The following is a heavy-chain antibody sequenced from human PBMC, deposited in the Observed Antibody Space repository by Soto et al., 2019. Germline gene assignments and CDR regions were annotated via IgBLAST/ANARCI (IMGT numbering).Heavy chain of an antibody. Sequence: QVQLVESGGGVVQPGRSLRLSCAASGFTFSSYVMHWVRQAPGKGLEWVAVISYDGSNKYYADSVKGRFTISRDNSKNTLYLQMNSLRAEDTAVYYCAKDRIAAAGTDYYYYYYMDVWGKGTTVTVSS. J-gene: IGHJ6*03. V-gene: IGHV3-30*18. CDR1: GFTFSSYV. CDR3: AKDRIAAAGTDYYYYYYMDV. D-gene: IGHD6-13*01. CDR2: ISYDGSNK.